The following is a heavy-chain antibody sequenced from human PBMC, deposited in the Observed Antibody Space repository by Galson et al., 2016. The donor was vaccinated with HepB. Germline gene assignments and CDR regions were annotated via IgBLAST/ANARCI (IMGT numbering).Heavy chain of an antibody. D-gene: IGHD1-14*01. J-gene: IGHJ6*02. CDR1: GGTFGVYG. Sequence: SVKVSCKASGGTFGVYGISWVRQAPGQGLEWMGGSIPILGTKYYAQKFKGRVTITADESTNTAYMELRSLRLEDTAIYYCARKRPPPAEPTLYGLDVWGQGTTVTVS. V-gene: IGHV1-69*13. CDR3: ARKRPPPAEPTLYGLDV. CDR2: SIPILGTK.